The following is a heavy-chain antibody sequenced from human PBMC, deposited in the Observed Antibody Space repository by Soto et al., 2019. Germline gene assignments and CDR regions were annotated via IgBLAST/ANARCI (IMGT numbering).Heavy chain of an antibody. J-gene: IGHJ4*02. CDR1: GYSFTTYW. CDR3: ARKDIAGNSVDF. V-gene: IGHV5-51*01. D-gene: IGHD6-13*01. CDR2: IYPGDSDT. Sequence: LGESLKISWRASGYSFTTYWIGWVRQMPGKGLEWMGIIYPGDSDTRYSPSFQGQVTISADKSISTAYLQWSSLKASDSAMFYCARKDIAGNSVDFWGQGTLVTVSS.